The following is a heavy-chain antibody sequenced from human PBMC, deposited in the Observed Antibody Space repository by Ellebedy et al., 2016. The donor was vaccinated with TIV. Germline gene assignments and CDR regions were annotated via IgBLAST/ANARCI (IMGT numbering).Heavy chain of an antibody. Sequence: GGSLRLXXAASGFTFSSYAMSWVRQAPGRGLEWVSGISGTGGSTYLADSVKGRFTISRDNSKNTLYLQMNSLRDEDTALYYCAKGITAGGTVSSDYWGKGTLVTVSS. D-gene: IGHD6-13*01. CDR2: ISGTGGST. CDR1: GFTFSSYA. V-gene: IGHV3-23*01. CDR3: AKGITAGGTVSSDY. J-gene: IGHJ4*02.